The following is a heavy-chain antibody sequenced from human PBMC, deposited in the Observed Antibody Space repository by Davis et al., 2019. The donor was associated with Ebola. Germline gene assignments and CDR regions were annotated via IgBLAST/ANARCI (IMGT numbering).Heavy chain of an antibody. CDR1: GFTFSSYG. CDR2: IWYDGSNK. Sequence: PGGSLRLSCAASGFTFSSYGMHWVRQAPGKGLEWVAVIWYDGSNKYYADSVKGRFTISRDNSKNTLYLQMNSLRAEDTAVYYCARTTVTTIINWGFVDYWGQGTLVTVSS. V-gene: IGHV3-33*01. CDR3: ARTTVTTIINWGFVDY. D-gene: IGHD4-17*01. J-gene: IGHJ4*02.